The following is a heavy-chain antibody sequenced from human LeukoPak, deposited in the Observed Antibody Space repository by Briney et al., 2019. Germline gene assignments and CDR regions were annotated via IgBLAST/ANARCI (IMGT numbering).Heavy chain of an antibody. CDR1: RYAFTNYW. J-gene: IGHJ3*02. D-gene: IGHD6-6*01. CDR3: ARLNEGSSSAFDI. Sequence: RGGSLKISCKATRYAFTNYWIGWVRQMPGKGLKWAGIIYPGDSDTRYSPSFQGQLTISADKSITTAYLQWSNLKSSDTAIYYCARLNEGSSSAFDIWGHGTMVTVSS. CDR2: IYPGDSDT. V-gene: IGHV5-51*01.